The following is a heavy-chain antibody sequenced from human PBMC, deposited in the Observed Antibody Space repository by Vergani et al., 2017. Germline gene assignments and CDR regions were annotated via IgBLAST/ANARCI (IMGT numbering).Heavy chain of an antibody. J-gene: IGHJ4*02. CDR2: IYYSGST. D-gene: IGHD3-10*01. CDR3: ARGVVYLGGFDY. V-gene: IGHV4-59*11. Sequence: QVQLQESGPGLVKPSETLSLTCTVSGGSISSHYWSWIRQPPGKGLEWIGYIYYSGSTNYNPSLKSRVTISVDTSKNQCSLKLSSVTAADTAVYYCARGVVYLGGFDYWGQGTLVTVSS. CDR1: GGSISSHY.